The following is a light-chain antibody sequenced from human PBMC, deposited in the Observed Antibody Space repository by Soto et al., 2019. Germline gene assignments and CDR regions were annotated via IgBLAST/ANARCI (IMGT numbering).Light chain of an antibody. CDR2: GAS. CDR1: QSVGSSY. V-gene: IGKV3-20*01. CDR3: QQYATSPFT. Sequence: EIVLTQSPGTLSLSPGERATLSCRASQSVGSSYLAWYQQKPGQAPRVLVYGASSRATGIPDRFSGSGSGTDFTLIISRLEPEDFAVYYCQQYATSPFTFGPGTKVDIK. J-gene: IGKJ3*01.